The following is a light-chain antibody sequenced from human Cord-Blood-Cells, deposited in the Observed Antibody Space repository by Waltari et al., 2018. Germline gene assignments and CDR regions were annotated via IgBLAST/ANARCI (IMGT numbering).Light chain of an antibody. CDR2: GAS. J-gene: IGKJ5*01. CDR1: QSVSSN. V-gene: IGKV3-15*01. CDR3: QQYNNWPPIT. Sequence: EIVMRQSTATLSVSPGERATLSCRASQSVSSNLAWYQQKPGQAPRLLIYGASTRATGIPTRFSGSGSGTEFTLTISMLQSEDFAVYYCQQYNNWPPITFGQGTRLEIK.